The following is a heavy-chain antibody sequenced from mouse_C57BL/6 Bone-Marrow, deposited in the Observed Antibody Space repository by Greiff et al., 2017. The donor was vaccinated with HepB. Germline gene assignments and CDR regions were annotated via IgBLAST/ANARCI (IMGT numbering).Heavy chain of an antibody. Sequence: EVQRVESGAELVRPGASVKLSCTASGFNIKDDYMHWVKQRPEQGLEWIGWIDPENGDTEYASKFQGKATITADTSSNTAYLQLSSLTSEDTAVYYCTTFYDYYFDYWGQGTTLTVSS. V-gene: IGHV14-4*01. D-gene: IGHD2-4*01. CDR2: IDPENGDT. CDR3: TTFYDYYFDY. J-gene: IGHJ2*01. CDR1: GFNIKDDY.